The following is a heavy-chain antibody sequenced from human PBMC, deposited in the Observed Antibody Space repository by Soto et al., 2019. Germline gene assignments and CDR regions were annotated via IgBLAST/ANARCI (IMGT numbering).Heavy chain of an antibody. D-gene: IGHD1-26*01. Sequence: PGGSLRLSCVASGFTFSSYGMHWVRQAPGKGLEWVAVISYDGSNKYYADSVKGRFTISRDNSKNTLYLQMNSLRAEDTAVYYCAKVIYRGPGDYWDQGTLVTVSS. CDR2: ISYDGSNK. V-gene: IGHV3-30*18. J-gene: IGHJ4*02. CDR3: AKVIYRGPGDY. CDR1: GFTFSSYG.